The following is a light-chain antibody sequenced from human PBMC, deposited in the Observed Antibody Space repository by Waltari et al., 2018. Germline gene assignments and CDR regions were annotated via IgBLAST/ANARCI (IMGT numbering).Light chain of an antibody. V-gene: IGLV3-1*01. CDR2: QNT. CDR3: QTWDSSTEV. Sequence: SYELTQPPSVSVSPGQTVSISCSGAELGDKYACWYQQKPGQAPVLVIYQNTKRPSGIPERFSGSNSGNTATLTISGAQALDEAAYYCQTWDSSTEVFGGGTKLTVL. CDR1: ELGDKY. J-gene: IGLJ2*01.